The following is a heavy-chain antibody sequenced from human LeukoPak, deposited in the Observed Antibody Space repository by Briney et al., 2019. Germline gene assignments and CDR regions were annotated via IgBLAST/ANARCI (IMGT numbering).Heavy chain of an antibody. Sequence: GGSLTLSCAASGFTFNNYWFHWVRQAPGKGLVWVSRLNTDGSITNYADSVKGRFTISRDNAKHTLYLQMNSLRAEDTAVYYCARSFGGRTEYWGQGTLVTVSS. D-gene: IGHD2-15*01. V-gene: IGHV3-74*01. J-gene: IGHJ4*02. CDR1: GFTFNNYW. CDR2: LNTDGSIT. CDR3: ARSFGGRTEY.